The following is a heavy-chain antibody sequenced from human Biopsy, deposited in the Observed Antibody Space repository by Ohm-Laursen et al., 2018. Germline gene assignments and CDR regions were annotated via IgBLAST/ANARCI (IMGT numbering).Heavy chain of an antibody. CDR2: INQDGSEK. J-gene: IGHJ4*02. V-gene: IGHV3-7*01. Sequence: SLRLSCADSGFTVYNNYMTWVRQAPGKGLEWVANINQDGSEKYYVDSVKGRFTISRDNAKDSLDLQMSSLGVEDTALYYCASAHQYCSATTCNGGSDFWGQGTLVTVSS. CDR1: GFTVYNNY. CDR3: ASAHQYCSATTCNGGSDF. D-gene: IGHD2-15*01.